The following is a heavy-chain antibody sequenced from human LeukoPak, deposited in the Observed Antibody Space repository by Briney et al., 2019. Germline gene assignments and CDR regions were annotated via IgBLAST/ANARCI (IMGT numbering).Heavy chain of an antibody. D-gene: IGHD2-15*01. CDR1: GFTFSSYA. Sequence: GGSPRLSCAASGFTFSSYAMSWVRQAPGKGLEWVSAISGSGGSTYYADSVKGRFTISRDNSKNTLYLQMNSLRAEDTAVYYCARALCVVEVAFDNWIQPWRQGPLVSV. CDR3: ARALCVVEVAFDNWIQP. V-gene: IGHV3-23*01. J-gene: IGHJ5*02. CDR2: ISGSGGST.